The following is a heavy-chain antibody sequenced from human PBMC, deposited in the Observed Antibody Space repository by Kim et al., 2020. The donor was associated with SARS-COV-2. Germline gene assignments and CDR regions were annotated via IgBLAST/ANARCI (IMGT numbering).Heavy chain of an antibody. J-gene: IGHJ3*02. V-gene: IGHV5-51*01. CDR3: ARHMSRSAAFDI. D-gene: IGHD6-25*01. Sequence: RYNPSFQGQVTISVDRSISTAYLQWSGLKASDTAMYYCARHMSRSAAFDIWGQGTMVAVSS.